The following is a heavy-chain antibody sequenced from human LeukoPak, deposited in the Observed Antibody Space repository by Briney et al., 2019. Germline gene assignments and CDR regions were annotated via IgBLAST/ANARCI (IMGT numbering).Heavy chain of an antibody. CDR1: GFTFSSYG. Sequence: GGSLRLSCAASGFTFSSYGMHWVRQAPGKGLEWVAFIRYDGSNKYYADSVKGRFTISRDNSKNTLYLQMNSLRAEDTAVYYCARRNWNGRPVIDYWGQGTLVTVSS. CDR2: IRYDGSNK. CDR3: ARRNWNGRPVIDY. V-gene: IGHV3-30*02. D-gene: IGHD1-1*01. J-gene: IGHJ4*02.